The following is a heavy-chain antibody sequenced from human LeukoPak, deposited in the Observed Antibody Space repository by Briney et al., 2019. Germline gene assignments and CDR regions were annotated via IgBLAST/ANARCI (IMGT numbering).Heavy chain of an antibody. V-gene: IGHV3-53*01. Sequence: PGGSLRLSCAASGFTVSSNYMSWVRQAPGKGLKWVSVISSSGITYSADYVKGRFTISRDNSKNMVCLQMNSLRAEDTAVYYCARGGDSSGSIRSAFDIWGQGTMVTVSS. CDR3: ARGGDSSGSIRSAFDI. D-gene: IGHD3-22*01. J-gene: IGHJ3*02. CDR1: GFTVSSNY. CDR2: ISSSGIT.